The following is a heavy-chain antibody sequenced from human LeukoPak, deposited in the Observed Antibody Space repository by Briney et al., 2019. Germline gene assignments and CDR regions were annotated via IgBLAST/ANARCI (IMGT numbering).Heavy chain of an antibody. V-gene: IGHV3-23*01. CDR2: ISGSGGST. Sequence: GGSLRLSCAASGFTFSSYAMSWVRQAPGKGLEWVAGISGSGGSTSYADSVKGRLTISRDNSKHTLYLQMNSLRAEDTAVFYCAKGWTNAFDIWGQGTMVAVSS. CDR1: GFTFSSYA. CDR3: AKGWTNAFDI. J-gene: IGHJ3*02. D-gene: IGHD1-1*01.